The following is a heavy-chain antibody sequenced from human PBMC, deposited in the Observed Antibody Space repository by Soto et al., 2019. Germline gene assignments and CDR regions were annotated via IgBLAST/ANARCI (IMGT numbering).Heavy chain of an antibody. J-gene: IGHJ6*02. CDR3: ARGGNYYGLRV. CDR2: IYDSGST. Sequence: QVQLQESGPGLVKPSQTLSLTCTVSGGSISSGDYYWSWIRQPPGKGLEWIGYIYDSGSTYYNASLKSRVTRSLDTSKNQFSLKLTSVSAADTAVYYCARGGNYYGLRVWGQGTTVTVSS. CDR1: GGSISSGDYY. V-gene: IGHV4-30-4*01.